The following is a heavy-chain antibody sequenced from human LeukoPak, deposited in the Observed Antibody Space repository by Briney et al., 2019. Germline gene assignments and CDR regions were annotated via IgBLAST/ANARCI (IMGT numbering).Heavy chain of an antibody. V-gene: IGHV4-39*01. CDR1: GGSISSSSYY. CDR2: MYYTGST. J-gene: IGHJ4*02. CDR3: ARSGSGSYYGDYFDY. Sequence: SETLSLTCTVSGGSISSSSYYWGWIRQPPGKGLEYIGYMYYTGSTYYNPSLKSRVTISVDRPKSQFSLELGSVTAADTAVYYCARSGSGSYYGDYFDYWGQGFLVTVSS. D-gene: IGHD1-26*01.